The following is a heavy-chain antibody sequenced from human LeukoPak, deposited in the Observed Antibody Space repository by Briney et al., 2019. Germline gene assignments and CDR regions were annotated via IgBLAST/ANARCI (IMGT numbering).Heavy chain of an antibody. CDR1: GFTFSSYW. CDR2: IKQDGSEK. D-gene: IGHD2-8*01. J-gene: IGHJ4*02. CDR3: ARDLCTNGVCYESGFDY. V-gene: IGHV3-7*01. Sequence: GGSLRLSCAASGFTFSSYWMSWVRQAPGKGLEWVANIKQDGSEKYYVDSVKGRFTISRDNAKNSLYLQMNSLRAEDTAVYYCARDLCTNGVCYESGFDYWGQGTLVTVSS.